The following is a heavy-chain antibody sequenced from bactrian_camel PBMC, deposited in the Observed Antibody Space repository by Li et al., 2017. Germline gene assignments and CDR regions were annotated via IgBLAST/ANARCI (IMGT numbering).Heavy chain of an antibody. CDR3: AAVTNNGCGGNEYPSYNY. CDR2: MYTGGGNT. CDR1: EYTYGDGVGDGVYC. Sequence: HVQLVESGGGSVQAGGSLRLACALGEYTYGDGVGDGVYCLAWFRQAPGKQREAVASMYTGGGNTYYADSVKGRFTISRDNARNTVYLQMNSLKPEDTAMYYCAAVTNNGCGGNEYPSYNYWGQGTQVTVS. V-gene: IGHV3S54*01. D-gene: IGHD1*01. J-gene: IGHJ4*01.